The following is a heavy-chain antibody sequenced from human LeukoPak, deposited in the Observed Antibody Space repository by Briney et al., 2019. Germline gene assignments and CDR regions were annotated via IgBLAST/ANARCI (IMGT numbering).Heavy chain of an antibody. CDR1: GYSISSGYD. Sequence: TSETLSLTCTVSGYSISSGYDWGWVRQPPGKGLEWIGSMRQSGYSFYNPSLKSRVTISVDTSKNQLSLKLSSVTAADTAVYYCARVRELLYIDYWGQGTLVTVSS. D-gene: IGHD1-26*01. CDR2: MRQSGYS. J-gene: IGHJ4*02. V-gene: IGHV4-38-2*02. CDR3: ARVRELLYIDY.